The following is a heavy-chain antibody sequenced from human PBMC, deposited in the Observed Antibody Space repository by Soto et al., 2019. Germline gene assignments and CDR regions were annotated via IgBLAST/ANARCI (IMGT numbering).Heavy chain of an antibody. CDR1: GFTFDDYA. CDR3: AKGSLEWPGGDPQGVGAFDI. J-gene: IGHJ3*02. Sequence: GGSLRLSCAASGFTFDDYAMHWVRQAPGKGLEWVSGISWNSGSIGYADSVKGRFTISRDNAKNSLYLQMNSLRAEDTALYYCAKGSLEWPGGDPQGVGAFDIWGQGTMVTVSS. D-gene: IGHD3-16*01. CDR2: ISWNSGSI. V-gene: IGHV3-9*01.